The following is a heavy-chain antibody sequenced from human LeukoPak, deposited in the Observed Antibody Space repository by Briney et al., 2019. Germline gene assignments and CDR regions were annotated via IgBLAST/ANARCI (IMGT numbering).Heavy chain of an antibody. CDR2: IIPILGIA. D-gene: IGHD3-10*01. V-gene: IGHV1-69*04. J-gene: IGHJ1*01. CDR3: ARVQSSVRYSGYFQH. CDR1: GGTFSSYA. Sequence: SATVSCKASGGTFSSYAISWVRQAPGQGLEWMGRIIPILGIANYAQKFQGRVTITADKSTSTAYMELSSLRSEDTAVYYCARVQSSVRYSGYFQHWGQGTLVTVSS.